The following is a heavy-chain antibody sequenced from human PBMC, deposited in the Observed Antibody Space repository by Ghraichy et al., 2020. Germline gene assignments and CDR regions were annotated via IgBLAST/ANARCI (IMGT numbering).Heavy chain of an antibody. V-gene: IGHV4-39*01. CDR3: ARPTGMRSGSFDY. D-gene: IGHD1-1*01. Sequence: SETLSLTCTVSGGSISSSSYYWGWIRQPPGKGLEWIGSIYYSGSTYYNPSLKSRVTISVDTSKNQFSLKLSSVTAADTAVYYCARPTGMRSGSFDYWGQGTLVTVAS. CDR2: IYYSGST. J-gene: IGHJ4*02. CDR1: GGSISSSSYY.